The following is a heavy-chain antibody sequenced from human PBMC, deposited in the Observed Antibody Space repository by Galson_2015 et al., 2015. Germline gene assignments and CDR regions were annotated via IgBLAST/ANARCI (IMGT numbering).Heavy chain of an antibody. CDR2: ISSSGSTI. V-gene: IGHV3-48*03. D-gene: IGHD2/OR15-2a*01. CDR1: GFTFSSYD. J-gene: IGHJ2*01. CDR3: ARDTTSSGYFDL. Sequence: SLRLSCAASGFTFSSYDMNWVRQAPGKGLEWVSYISSSGSTIYYADSVKGRFTISRDNAKNSLYLQMNSLRAEDTAVYYCARDTTSSGYFDLWGRGTLVTVSS.